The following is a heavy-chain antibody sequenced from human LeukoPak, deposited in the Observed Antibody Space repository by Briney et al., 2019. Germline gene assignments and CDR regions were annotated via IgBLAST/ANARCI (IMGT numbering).Heavy chain of an antibody. D-gene: IGHD2-8*02. CDR2: VDPVDSAA. CDR1: GYSFTSYW. Sequence: GESLKISCKGSGYSFTSYWIGWVRQMPGKGLEWMGIVDPVDSAATYSPSFEGQVTISADRSISTAYLQWSSLKASDTAMYYCARITGGSRYFDYWGQGTLVTVSS. CDR3: ARITGGSRYFDY. J-gene: IGHJ4*02. V-gene: IGHV5-51*06.